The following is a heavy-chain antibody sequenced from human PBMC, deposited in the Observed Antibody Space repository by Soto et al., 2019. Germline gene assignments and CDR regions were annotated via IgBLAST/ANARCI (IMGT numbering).Heavy chain of an antibody. D-gene: IGHD1-7*01. CDR1: GDSVSSNSAA. Sequence: SHTLSLTCVTSGDSVSSNSAAWNWIRLSPSRGLEWLARTYYRSRWYNDYAVSVRSRITVNPDTSKNQFSLQLTSVTPEDTAVYYCAGTTSHHWLYMDVWGKGATVTVSS. J-gene: IGHJ6*03. CDR3: AGTTSHHWLYMDV. V-gene: IGHV6-1*01. CDR2: TYYRSRWYN.